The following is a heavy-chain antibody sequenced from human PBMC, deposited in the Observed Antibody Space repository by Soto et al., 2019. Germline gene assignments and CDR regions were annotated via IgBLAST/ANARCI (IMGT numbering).Heavy chain of an antibody. D-gene: IGHD1-26*01. V-gene: IGHV3-9*01. CDR3: AKDILLENSGGYPDGFDV. Sequence: PGGSLRLSCAASGFTFDQHAMHWVRQAPGKGLEWVSGISWNNGNIGYADSVKGRFTISRDNAKNSLYLQMERLRTEDTALYYRAKDILLENSGGYPDGFDVWGQGTMVTVSS. J-gene: IGHJ3*01. CDR2: ISWNNGNI. CDR1: GFTFDQHA.